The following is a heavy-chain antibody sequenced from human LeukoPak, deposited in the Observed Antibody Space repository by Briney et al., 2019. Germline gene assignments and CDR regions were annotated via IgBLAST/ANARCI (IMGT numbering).Heavy chain of an antibody. J-gene: IGHJ4*02. Sequence: GGSLRLSCAASGSTFSSYGMHWVRQAPGKGLEWVAVIWYDGSNKYYADSVKGRFTISRDNSKNTLYLQMNSLRAEDTAVYYCARSPRGTHYFDYWGQGTLVTVSS. CDR1: GSTFSSYG. D-gene: IGHD3-10*01. CDR2: IWYDGSNK. CDR3: ARSPRGTHYFDY. V-gene: IGHV3-33*01.